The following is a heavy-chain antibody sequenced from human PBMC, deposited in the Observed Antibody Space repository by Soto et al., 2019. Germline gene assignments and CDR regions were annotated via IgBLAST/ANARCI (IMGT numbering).Heavy chain of an antibody. V-gene: IGHV1-46*03. J-gene: IGHJ4*02. CDR1: GYTFTSYY. CDR2: INPSGGYT. CDR3: ARGGGIVVVTAPYDQ. D-gene: IGHD2-21*02. Sequence: GASVKVSCKASGYTFTSYYMNWVRQAPGQGLEWLGIINPSGGYTTYAQRLLGRVTMTSDTSTSTVHMEPGSLTSEDTAVYYCARGGGIVVVTAPYDQWGQGTLVTGSS.